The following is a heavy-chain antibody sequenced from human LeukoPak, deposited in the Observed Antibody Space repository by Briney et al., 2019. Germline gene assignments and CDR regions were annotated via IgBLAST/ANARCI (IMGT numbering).Heavy chain of an antibody. V-gene: IGHV3-21*01. CDR2: ISGTSTYI. D-gene: IGHD2-2*01. J-gene: IGHJ4*02. CDR1: GFTFSSYS. Sequence: GGSLRLSCAASGFTFSSYSMNWVRQAPRKGLEWVSSISGTSTYIYYADSVKGRFTISRDNAKNSLYLQMNSLRAEDTAVYYCARSPPGYCSSTSCYYAYWGQGTLVTVSS. CDR3: ARSPPGYCSSTSCYYAY.